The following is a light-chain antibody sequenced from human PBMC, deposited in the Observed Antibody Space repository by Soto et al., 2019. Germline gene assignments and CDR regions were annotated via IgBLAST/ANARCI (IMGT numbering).Light chain of an antibody. CDR2: GAS. Sequence: EIVLTQSPGTLSLSPGERATLSCRASQSVSSSYLAWYQQKPGQAPRLLIYGASSRATGIPDRFSGSWSGTDFTLTISRLEPEDFAVYYCPQYGSSPPTFGQGTKVDIK. J-gene: IGKJ1*01. V-gene: IGKV3-20*01. CDR1: QSVSSSY. CDR3: PQYGSSPPT.